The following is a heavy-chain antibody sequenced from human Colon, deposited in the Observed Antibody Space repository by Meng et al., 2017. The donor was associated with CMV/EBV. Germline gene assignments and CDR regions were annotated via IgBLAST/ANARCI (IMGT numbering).Heavy chain of an antibody. CDR3: AKDRTVGGYTFGLDV. Sequence: GGSLRLSCVASGFSFDDYAMHWVRQVPGKGLEWVSNVNWAGDKIGYADSVKGRFTISRDNAKNSLYLQMDSLRAADTAVYYCAKDRTVGGYTFGLDVWGQGTTVTVFS. J-gene: IGHJ6*02. CDR2: VNWAGDKI. V-gene: IGHV3-9*01. D-gene: IGHD5-12*01. CDR1: GFSFDDYA.